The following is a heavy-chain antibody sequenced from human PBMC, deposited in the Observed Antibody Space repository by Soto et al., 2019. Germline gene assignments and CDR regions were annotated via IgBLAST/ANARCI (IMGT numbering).Heavy chain of an antibody. D-gene: IGHD6-19*01. J-gene: IGHJ3*02. CDR3: AKGRRSGCAHDVFDI. V-gene: IGHV3-23*01. CDR1: GFPFSTYA. CDR2: ISGSGGAT. Sequence: EVQLLESGGGLVQPGGSLRLSCAAAGFPFSTYAMTWVRQTPAKGLEWVSTISGSGGATYYADSVKGRFTISRDESKDPLSLQLNGLRAEDSAMYYCAKGRRSGCAHDVFDIWGQGKLVTVSS.